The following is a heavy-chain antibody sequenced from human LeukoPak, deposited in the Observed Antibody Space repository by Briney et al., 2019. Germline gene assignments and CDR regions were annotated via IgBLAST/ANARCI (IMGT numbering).Heavy chain of an antibody. CDR2: IGGRGTNT. V-gene: IGHV3-23*01. J-gene: IGHJ4*02. CDR1: GFTFSNYA. D-gene: IGHD5-24*01. Sequence: QSGGSLRLSCAGFGFTFSNYAMIWVRQAPRRGLEWVSAIGGRGTNTFYADSVRGRFTIARDNSKNTLYLQMNSLRVEDTAVYYCAKDRNFGMATGGFDYWGQGTLVTVSS. CDR3: AKDRNFGMATGGFDY.